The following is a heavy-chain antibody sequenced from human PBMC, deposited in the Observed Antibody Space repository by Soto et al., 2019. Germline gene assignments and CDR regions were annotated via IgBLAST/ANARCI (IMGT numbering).Heavy chain of an antibody. CDR2: ISSSSSTI. CDR1: GFTFSSYS. V-gene: IGHV3-48*02. CDR3: ASSPRIAAAGKLHYYFDY. Sequence: PGGSLRLSCAASGFTFSSYSMNWVRQAPGKGLEWVSYISSSSSTIYYADSVKGRFTISRDNAKNSLYLQMNSLRDEDTAVYYCASSPRIAAAGKLHYYFDYWGQGTLVTSPQ. D-gene: IGHD6-13*01. J-gene: IGHJ4*02.